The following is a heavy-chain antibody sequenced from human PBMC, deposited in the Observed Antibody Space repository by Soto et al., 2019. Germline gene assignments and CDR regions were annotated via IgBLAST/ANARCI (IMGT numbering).Heavy chain of an antibody. D-gene: IGHD1-1*01. CDR3: VRVEGGTWFDP. J-gene: IGHJ5*02. V-gene: IGHV1-69*02. CDR1: GGTFSSYT. CDR2: IIPILGIA. Sequence: SVKVSCKASGGTFSSYTISWVRQAPGQGLEWMGRIIPILGIANYAQKFQGRVTITADKSTSTAYMELSSLRSEDTAVSYCVRVEGGTWFDPWGQGTLVTVSP.